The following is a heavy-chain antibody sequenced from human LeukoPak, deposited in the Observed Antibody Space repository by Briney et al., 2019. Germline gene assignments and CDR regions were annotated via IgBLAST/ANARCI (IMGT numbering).Heavy chain of an antibody. D-gene: IGHD3-22*01. CDR2: MYSGGST. CDR1: GFTVSNNY. CDR3: ARGIYASTGAGALDI. J-gene: IGHJ3*02. V-gene: IGHV3-53*01. Sequence: PGGSLRLSCAASGFTVSNNYMSWVRQAPGKGLEWVSVMYSGGSTNYADSVKGRFIISRDDSKNILDHQMNSLKAEDTAVYYCARGIYASTGAGALDIWGQGTMVTVSS.